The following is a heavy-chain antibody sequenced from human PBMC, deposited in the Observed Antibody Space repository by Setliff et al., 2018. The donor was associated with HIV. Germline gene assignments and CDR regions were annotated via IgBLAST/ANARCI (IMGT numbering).Heavy chain of an antibody. Sequence: ASVKVSCKASGYTFTSHTIHWVRQAPGQGLEWMGWINTSNGNTKYSQKFQDRVTITRDTSASTGYMEVNSLRPEDTAVYYCARDRTPKRGYTYREPDFDSWGQGTLVTVSS. D-gene: IGHD3-22*01. CDR2: INTSNGNT. V-gene: IGHV1-3*04. CDR3: ARDRTPKRGYTYREPDFDS. CDR1: GYTFTSHT. J-gene: IGHJ4*02.